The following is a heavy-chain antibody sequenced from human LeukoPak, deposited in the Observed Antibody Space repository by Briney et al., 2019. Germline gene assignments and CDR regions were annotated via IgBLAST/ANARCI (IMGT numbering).Heavy chain of an antibody. Sequence: ASVKVSCKASGYTFTSYYMHWVRQAPGQGLEWMGIINPRGASTSYAQNFQGRVTMTRDTSTSTVYMELSSLRSEDTAVYYCAREHPGPSRFDPWGQGTLVTVSS. CDR2: INPRGAST. V-gene: IGHV1-46*01. J-gene: IGHJ5*02. D-gene: IGHD1-1*01. CDR1: GYTFTSYY. CDR3: AREHPGPSRFDP.